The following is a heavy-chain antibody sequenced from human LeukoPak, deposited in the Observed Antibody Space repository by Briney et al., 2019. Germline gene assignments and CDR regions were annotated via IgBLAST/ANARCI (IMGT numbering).Heavy chain of an antibody. J-gene: IGHJ4*02. CDR1: GFTFSSYW. CDR3: ARLPYCSGGSCYGY. D-gene: IGHD2-15*01. CDR2: INSDGSST. V-gene: IGHV3-74*01. Sequence: PGGSLRLPCAASGFTFSSYWMHWVRQAPGKGLVWVSRINSDGSSTSYADSVKGRFTISRDNAKNTLYLQMNSLRAEDTAVYYCARLPYCSGGSCYGYWGQGTLVTVSS.